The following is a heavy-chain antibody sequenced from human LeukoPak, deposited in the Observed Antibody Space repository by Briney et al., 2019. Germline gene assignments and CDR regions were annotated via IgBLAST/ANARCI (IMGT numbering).Heavy chain of an antibody. CDR1: GYTFTSYY. J-gene: IGHJ6*02. CDR2: INPSGGST. CDR3: ARVSGYCSGGSCYGLPSHGMDV. D-gene: IGHD2-15*01. V-gene: IGHV1-46*01. Sequence: ASVKVSCKASGYTFTSYYMNWVRQAPGQGLEWMGIINPSGGSTSYAQKFQGRVTMTRDTSTSTVYMGLRSLRSEDTAVYYCARVSGYCSGGSCYGLPSHGMDVWGQGTTVTVSS.